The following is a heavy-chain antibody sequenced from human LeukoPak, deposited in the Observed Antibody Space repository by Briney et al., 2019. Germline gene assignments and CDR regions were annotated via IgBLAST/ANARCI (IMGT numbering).Heavy chain of an antibody. J-gene: IGHJ3*02. CDR1: GYGFTSYW. D-gene: IGHD5-24*01. Sequence: GESLEISFKGSGYGFTSYWIGWVRQMPGKGLEWMGIIYPGDSDTRYSPSFQGQVTISADKSISTAYLQWSSLKASDTAMYYCARQRRDGHDAFDIWGQGTMVTVSS. CDR3: ARQRRDGHDAFDI. V-gene: IGHV5-51*01. CDR2: IYPGDSDT.